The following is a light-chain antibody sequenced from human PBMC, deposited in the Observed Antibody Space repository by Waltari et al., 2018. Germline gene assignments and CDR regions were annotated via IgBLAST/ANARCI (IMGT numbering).Light chain of an antibody. V-gene: IGLV7-46*01. CDR3: VVSYSGSGV. CDR1: TGAVTRYHY. CDR2: DTS. Sequence: QAVVTQEPSLTVSPGGTVTLTCGSSTGAVTRYHYPSWFQQKPGQVPRTLIYDTSNKQAWRPARFSGSRLGGKAALTLSGARPEDEAEYFCVVSYSGSGVFGGGTRLTVL. J-gene: IGLJ3*02.